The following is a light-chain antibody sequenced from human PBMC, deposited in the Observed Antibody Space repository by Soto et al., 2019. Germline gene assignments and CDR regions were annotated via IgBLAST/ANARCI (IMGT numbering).Light chain of an antibody. Sequence: QSALTQPASVSGSPGQSITISCTGSSSDIGRYKYVSWYQQHPGNAPKLMIYDVSNRPSGVSNRFSGSKSGNTASLTISGLHAEDEADYYCSSYTTSNTLEFGGGTKLTVL. CDR3: SSYTTSNTLE. CDR2: DVS. J-gene: IGLJ3*02. V-gene: IGLV2-14*01. CDR1: SSDIGRYKY.